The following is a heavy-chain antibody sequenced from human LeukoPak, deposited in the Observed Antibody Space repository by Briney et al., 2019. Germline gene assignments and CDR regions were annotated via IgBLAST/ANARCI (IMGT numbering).Heavy chain of an antibody. D-gene: IGHD3-3*01. Sequence: GGSLRLSCAASEFTFSSYSMNWVRQAPGKGLEWVSYITNSGNSKSYADSVKGRFTISRDNTKNSLYLQMNGLRAEDTAVYYCAKEERTTYYDFWSGYYHNWFDPWGQGTLVTVSS. J-gene: IGHJ5*02. V-gene: IGHV3-48*01. CDR1: EFTFSSYS. CDR3: AKEERTTYYDFWSGYYHNWFDP. CDR2: ITNSGNSK.